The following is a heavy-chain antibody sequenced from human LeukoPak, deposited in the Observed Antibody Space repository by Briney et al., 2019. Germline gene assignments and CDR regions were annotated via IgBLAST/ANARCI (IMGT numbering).Heavy chain of an antibody. CDR2: IRSSSSYI. V-gene: IGHV3-21*01. J-gene: IGHJ4*02. D-gene: IGHD3-16*02. Sequence: GGSLRLSCAASGFTFSSYSMNWVRQAPGKGLEWVSSIRSSSSYIYYADSVKGRFTISRDNAKNSLYLQMNSLRAEDTAVYYCARFGGVIVPFDYWGQGTLVTVSS. CDR1: GFTFSSYS. CDR3: ARFGGVIVPFDY.